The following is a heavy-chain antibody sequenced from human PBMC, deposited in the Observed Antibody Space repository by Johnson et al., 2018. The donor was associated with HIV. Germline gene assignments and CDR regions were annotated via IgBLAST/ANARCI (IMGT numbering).Heavy chain of an antibody. J-gene: IGHJ3*02. CDR1: GFTVSTNY. V-gene: IGHV3-11*04. CDR2: ISGSGGST. CDR3: AREQATLWFRASGAAFNI. D-gene: IGHD3-10*01. Sequence: QVQLVESGGGLVQPGGSLRLSCAASGFTVSTNYMSWVRQAPGKGLEWVSAISGSGGSTYYADSVKGRFTISRDNAKNSVYLQMNSLRAEDTAMYYCAREQATLWFRASGAAFNIWGQGTMVTVSS.